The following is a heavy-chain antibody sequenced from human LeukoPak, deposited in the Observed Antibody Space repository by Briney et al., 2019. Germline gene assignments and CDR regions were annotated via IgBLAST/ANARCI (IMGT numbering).Heavy chain of an antibody. D-gene: IGHD2-8*02. J-gene: IGHJ4*02. CDR1: GFTFSSYS. V-gene: IGHV3-21*01. Sequence: KPGGSLRLSCAASGFTFSSYSMNWVRPAPGKGLEWVSSISSSSSYIYYADLVKGRFTISRDYAKNSLYLQMNSLRAEDTAVYYCARVVPGTGFFYWGQGTLVTVSS. CDR3: ARVVPGTGFFY. CDR2: ISSSSSYI.